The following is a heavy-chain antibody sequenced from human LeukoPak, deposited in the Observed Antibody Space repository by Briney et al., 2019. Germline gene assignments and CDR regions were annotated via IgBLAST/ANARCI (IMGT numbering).Heavy chain of an antibody. Sequence: PGGSLRLSCAASGFSFSDYWMSWLRQAPGKGLEWVANIKLDGSQKNYVDSVKGRFTISRDNAKNSLYLQMNSLSAEDTAVYYCARGGGATDYWGEGTLVTVSS. V-gene: IGHV3-7*04. CDR3: ARGGGATDY. J-gene: IGHJ4*02. D-gene: IGHD1-26*01. CDR1: GFSFSDYW. CDR2: IKLDGSQK.